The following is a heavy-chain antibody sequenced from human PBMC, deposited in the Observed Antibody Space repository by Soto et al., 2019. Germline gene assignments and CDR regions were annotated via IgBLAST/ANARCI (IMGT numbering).Heavy chain of an antibody. Sequence: QVQLVESGGGVVQPGRSLRLSCAASGFIISGYAMHWVRQAPGKGLEWVALISYDGTYKYYADSVKGRFTMSRDKSKNTLYLQMNSLSSEDTDVFYCARGGGYDFFDYWGQGTLVTVSS. CDR3: ARGGGYDFFDY. D-gene: IGHD5-12*01. J-gene: IGHJ4*02. CDR1: GFIISGYA. CDR2: ISYDGTYK. V-gene: IGHV3-30-3*01.